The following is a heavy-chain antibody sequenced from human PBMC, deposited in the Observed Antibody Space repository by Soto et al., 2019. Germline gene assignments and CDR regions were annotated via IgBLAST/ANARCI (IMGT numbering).Heavy chain of an antibody. Sequence: QVQLVQSGVEVKKPGSSVKVSCKASGGTLNSYAIDWVRQAPGQGLEWMGGIIPLFGNSYYAQRLQGRVKLTADESTRTAYMELSTLPSEDTAVYYCARRTVTGSEYNFYYYGMDVWGQGTTVIVSS. CDR2: IIPLFGNS. CDR1: GGTLNSYA. J-gene: IGHJ6*02. V-gene: IGHV1-69*12. CDR3: ARRTVTGSEYNFYYYGMDV. D-gene: IGHD1-1*01.